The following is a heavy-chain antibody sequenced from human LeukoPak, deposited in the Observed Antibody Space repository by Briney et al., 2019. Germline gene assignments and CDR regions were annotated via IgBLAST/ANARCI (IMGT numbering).Heavy chain of an antibody. CDR1: GFTFSSCA. D-gene: IGHD3-22*01. Sequence: GGSLRLSCGASGFTFSSCAMSWVRQAPGKGLEWVSTISGSGGSIYYADSVKGRFTISRDNSKNTVYMQMNSLRAEDTAVYYCAKDYYEANWGQGTLVTVSS. CDR2: ISGSGGSI. J-gene: IGHJ4*02. CDR3: AKDYYEAN. V-gene: IGHV3-23*01.